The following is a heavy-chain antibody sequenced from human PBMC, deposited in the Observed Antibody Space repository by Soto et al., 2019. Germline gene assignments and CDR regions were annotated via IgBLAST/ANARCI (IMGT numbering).Heavy chain of an antibody. CDR3: AHRMVVAAIPYNWFDP. J-gene: IGHJ5*02. CDR2: IYWDDDK. CDR1: GFSLSTSGVG. V-gene: IGHV2-5*02. Sequence: QITLKESGPTLVKPTQTLTLTCTFSGFSLSTSGVGVGWIRQPPGKALEWLALIYWDDDKRYSPSLKSRLTITKDTSKNQVVLTMTNIDPVDTATYYCAHRMVVAAIPYNWFDPWGQGTLVTVSS. D-gene: IGHD2-15*01.